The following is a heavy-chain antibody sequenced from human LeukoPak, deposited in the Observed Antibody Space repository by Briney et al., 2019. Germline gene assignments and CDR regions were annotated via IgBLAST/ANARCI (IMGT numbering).Heavy chain of an antibody. Sequence: GASVKGSCKASGYTFTSYGISWVRQAPGQGLEWMGWISAYNGNTNYAQKFQGRVTMTRDMSTSTVYMELSSLRSEDTAVYYCARASSRRRWLQETREGAFDIWGQGTMVTVSS. CDR3: ARASSRRRWLQETREGAFDI. J-gene: IGHJ3*02. D-gene: IGHD5-24*01. CDR2: ISAYNGNT. CDR1: GYTFTSYG. V-gene: IGHV1-18*01.